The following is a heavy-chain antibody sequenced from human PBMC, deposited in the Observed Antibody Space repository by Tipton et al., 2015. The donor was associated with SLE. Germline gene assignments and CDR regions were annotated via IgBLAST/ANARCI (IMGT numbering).Heavy chain of an antibody. CDR2: IYSGGST. D-gene: IGHD2-8*02. J-gene: IGHJ3*02. CDR3: ARGHCTGGVCSDAFDI. Sequence: GSLRLSCAASGFTVSSNYMSWVRQAPGKGLEWVSVIYSGGSTYYADSVKGRFTTSRDNSKNTLYLQMNSLRAEDTAVYYCARGHCTGGVCSDAFDIWGQGTMVTVSS. CDR1: GFTVSSNY. V-gene: IGHV3-53*05.